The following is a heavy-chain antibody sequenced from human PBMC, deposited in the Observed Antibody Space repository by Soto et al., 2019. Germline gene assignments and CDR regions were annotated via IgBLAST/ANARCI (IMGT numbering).Heavy chain of an antibody. CDR2: IIPILGIA. Sequence: ASVKVSCKASGGTFSSYTISWVRQAPGQGLEWMGRIIPILGIANYAQKVQGRVTITADKSTSTAYMELSSLRSEDTAVYYCALWFGELLRASASYYYYMDVWGKGTTVTVSS. V-gene: IGHV1-69*02. D-gene: IGHD3-10*01. J-gene: IGHJ6*03. CDR1: GGTFSSYT. CDR3: ALWFGELLRASASYYYYMDV.